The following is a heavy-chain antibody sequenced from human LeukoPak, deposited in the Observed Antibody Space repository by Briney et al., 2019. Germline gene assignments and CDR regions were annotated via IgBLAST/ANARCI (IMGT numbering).Heavy chain of an antibody. V-gene: IGHV3-7*01. CDR2: IKQDGSDK. Sequence: GGSLRLSCAASGFTFTKYWMTWVRQAPGKGLEWVGNIKQDGSDKNYMDSVKGRLTISRDNSKNTLYLQMNSLRAEDTAVYYCAKTVGSQWELLFDYWGQGTLVTVSS. CDR3: AKTVGSQWELLFDY. D-gene: IGHD1-26*01. J-gene: IGHJ4*02. CDR1: GFTFTKYW.